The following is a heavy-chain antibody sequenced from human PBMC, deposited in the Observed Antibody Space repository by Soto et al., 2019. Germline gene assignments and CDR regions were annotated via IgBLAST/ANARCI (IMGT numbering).Heavy chain of an antibody. CDR3: ARSGVTGIVIPSHWFDA. D-gene: IGHD2-21*02. J-gene: IGHJ5*01. CDR1: GDSIGGVGY. Sequence: PSETLSLTCTVSGDSIGGVGYWSWIRQFPGRGLEWIGCISSSGSTYYNPALNNRISLSLDTSQNQFSLKLLSVTAADTAIYYCARSGVTGIVIPSHWFDAWGDVTLVTVSS. CDR2: ISSSGST. V-gene: IGHV4-31*03.